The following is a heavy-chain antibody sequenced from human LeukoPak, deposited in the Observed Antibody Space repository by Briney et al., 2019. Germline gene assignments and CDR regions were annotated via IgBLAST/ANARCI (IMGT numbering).Heavy chain of an antibody. D-gene: IGHD2-15*01. CDR1: GYTFTSYY. CDR3: ARDATRTGDTVVVVAARGGYFDY. CDR2: INPSGGST. V-gene: IGHV1-46*01. Sequence: ASVKVSCKASGYTFTSYYMHWVRQAPGQGLEWMGIINPSGGSTSYAQKFQGRVTMTRDTSTSTVYMELSSLRSEDTAVYYCARDATRTGDTVVVVAARGGYFDYWGQGTLVTFSS. J-gene: IGHJ4*02.